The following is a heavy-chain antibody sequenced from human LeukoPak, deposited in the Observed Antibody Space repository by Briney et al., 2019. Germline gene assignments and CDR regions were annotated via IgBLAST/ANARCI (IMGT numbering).Heavy chain of an antibody. J-gene: IGHJ3*01. D-gene: IGHD5-18*01. CDR2: INHSGST. CDR3: ARSSEELGYIYGFLHDAFDV. V-gene: IGHV4-34*01. CDR1: GGSFSGYY. Sequence: PSETLSLTCAVYGGSFSGYYWSWIRQPPGKGLEWIGEINHSGSTNYNPSLKSRVTISVDTSKNQFSLKLSSVTAADTAVYYCARSSEELGYIYGFLHDAFDVWGQGTMVTVSS.